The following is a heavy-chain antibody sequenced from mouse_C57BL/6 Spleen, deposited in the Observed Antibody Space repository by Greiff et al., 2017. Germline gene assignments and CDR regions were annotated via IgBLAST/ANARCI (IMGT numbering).Heavy chain of an antibody. J-gene: IGHJ2*01. CDR2: ISYSGST. D-gene: IGHD4-1*01. V-gene: IGHV3-1*01. CDR1: GYSITSGYD. CDR3: ARGSRTGVFDY. Sequence: VQLQQSGPGMVKPSQSLSLTCTVTGYSITSGYDWHWIRHFPGNKLEWMGYISYSGSTNYNPSLKSRISITHDTSKNHFLLKLNSVTTEDTATYYCARGSRTGVFDYWGQGTTLTVSS.